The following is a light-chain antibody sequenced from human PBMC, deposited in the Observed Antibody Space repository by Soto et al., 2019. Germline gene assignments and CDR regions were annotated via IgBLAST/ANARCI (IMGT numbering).Light chain of an antibody. CDR1: QSISSY. Sequence: DIQMTQSPSSLSASVGDRVTITCRASQSISSYLNWYQQKPGKAPKLLIYAASSLQSGVPSRFSGSGSGTDFTLTISSLQPEDSATYYCQQYNNWPPITFGQGTRLEIK. V-gene: IGKV1-39*01. J-gene: IGKJ5*01. CDR2: AAS. CDR3: QQYNNWPPIT.